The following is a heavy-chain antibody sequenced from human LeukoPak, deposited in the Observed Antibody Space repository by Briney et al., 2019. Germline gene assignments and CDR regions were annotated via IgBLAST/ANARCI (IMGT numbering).Heavy chain of an antibody. V-gene: IGHV3-7*01. CDR2: INKDGSGR. CDR3: ARESKGRSKIDY. Sequence: GGSLRLSCAASGFTFSGYWMSWVRQAPGKGLEWVANINKDGSGRYNVDSVKGRFTISRDNANKSLYLQMNSLRAEDTSVYYCARESKGRSKIDYWGQGTLVTVSS. CDR1: GFTFSGYW. D-gene: IGHD4-17*01. J-gene: IGHJ4*02.